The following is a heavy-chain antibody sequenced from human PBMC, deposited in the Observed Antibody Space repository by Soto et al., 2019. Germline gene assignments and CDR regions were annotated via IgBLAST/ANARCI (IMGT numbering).Heavy chain of an antibody. D-gene: IGHD2-15*01. Sequence: QVQLVQSGAEVKKPGSSVKVSCNPSGGTFSSYGISWVRQGPGQGLQWMGGIIPILGTTTYAEKFQGRLTTTADESRRTVYMELNNLRSEDTAVYFCAKIRGGGGSAWGQGTLVTVST. V-gene: IGHV1-69*11. CDR2: IIPILGTT. CDR3: AKIRGGGGSA. CDR1: GGTFSSYG. J-gene: IGHJ5*02.